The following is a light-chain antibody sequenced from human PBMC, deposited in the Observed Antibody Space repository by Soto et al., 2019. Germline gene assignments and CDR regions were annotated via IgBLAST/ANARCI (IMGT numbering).Light chain of an antibody. Sequence: DIQMTQSPSTLSASVGDRVTITCRASQSISSWLAWYQQKPGKAPKLLIYDASSLESGVPSRFSGSGSGTEFTLTISSLQPDDFATYDCQQYNSYPHTFGQGTKLEIK. CDR1: QSISSW. J-gene: IGKJ2*01. V-gene: IGKV1-5*01. CDR3: QQYNSYPHT. CDR2: DAS.